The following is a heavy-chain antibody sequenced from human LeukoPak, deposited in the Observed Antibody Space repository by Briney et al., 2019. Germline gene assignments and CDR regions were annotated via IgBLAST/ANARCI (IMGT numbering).Heavy chain of an antibody. CDR2: IYSGGST. CDR3: ARDLDSSGWYGGDAFDI. V-gene: IGHV3-66*01. CDR1: EFSVGSNY. Sequence: GGSLRLSCAASEFSVGSNYMTWVRQAPGKGLEWVSLIYSGGSTYYADSVKGRFTISRDNSKNTLYLQMNSLRAEDTAVYYCARDLDSSGWYGGDAFDIWGQGTMVTVSS. J-gene: IGHJ3*02. D-gene: IGHD6-19*01.